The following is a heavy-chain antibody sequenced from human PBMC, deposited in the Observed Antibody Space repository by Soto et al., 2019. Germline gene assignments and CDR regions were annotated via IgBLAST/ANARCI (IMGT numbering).Heavy chain of an antibody. J-gene: IGHJ4*02. D-gene: IGHD3-16*01. V-gene: IGHV3-7*04. CDR1: GFTFRGSW. Sequence: EVQLVESGGGLVQPGGSLRLTCAASGFTFRGSWMSWVRQAPGKGLDWVANVNQVGSEKYYVDSVKGRFTISRDNANNSLYLKMNSLRAEDTAVYYCARGGGNFDQWGRGTLVTVSS. CDR2: VNQVGSEK. CDR3: ARGGGNFDQ.